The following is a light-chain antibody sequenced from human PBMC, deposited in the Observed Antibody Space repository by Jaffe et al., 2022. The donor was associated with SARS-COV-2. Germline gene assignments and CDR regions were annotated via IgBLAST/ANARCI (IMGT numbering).Light chain of an antibody. CDR2: GAS. J-gene: IGKJ2*01. CDR1: QSVISNY. V-gene: IGKV3-20*01. Sequence: EIVLTQSPGTLSLSPGERATLSCRASQSVISNYLAWYQQKPGQAPRLLIYGASSRATGIPDRFSGSGSGTDFTLTISRLEPEDFAVYYCQQYSSSPYTFGQGTKLDIK. CDR3: QQYSSSPYT.